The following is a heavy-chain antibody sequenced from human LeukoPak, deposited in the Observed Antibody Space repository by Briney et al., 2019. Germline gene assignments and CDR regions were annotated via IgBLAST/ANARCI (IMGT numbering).Heavy chain of an antibody. Sequence: GGSLRLSCAASGFTFSSYEMNWVRQAPGKGLEWVSAISGSGGSTYYADSVKGRFTISRDNSKNTLYLQMNSLRAEDTTVYYCAKQSGYGGNSVVDYWGQGTLVTVSS. CDR1: GFTFSSYE. J-gene: IGHJ4*02. D-gene: IGHD4-23*01. V-gene: IGHV3-23*01. CDR3: AKQSGYGGNSVVDY. CDR2: ISGSGGST.